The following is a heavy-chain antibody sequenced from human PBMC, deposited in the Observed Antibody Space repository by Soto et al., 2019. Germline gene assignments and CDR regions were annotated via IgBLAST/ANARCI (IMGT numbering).Heavy chain of an antibody. CDR3: TTRMSAHFDF. CDR2: ISDRPTGHT. J-gene: IGHJ4*02. V-gene: IGHV3-23*01. CDR1: GFTFSHYT. Sequence: GGSLRLSCVASGFTFSHYTLNWVRRAPGKGLEWVSTISDRPTGHTHYAESVRGRFTISRDDSRDTVFLQMDSLRAEDTAVYYCTTRMSAHFDFWGQGVLVTVSS.